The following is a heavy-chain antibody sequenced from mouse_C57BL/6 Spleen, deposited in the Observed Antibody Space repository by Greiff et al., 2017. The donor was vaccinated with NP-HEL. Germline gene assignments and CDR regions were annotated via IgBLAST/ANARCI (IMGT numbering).Heavy chain of an antibody. CDR1: GFTFSDYG. Sequence: EVQVVESGGGLVKPGGSLKLSCAASGFTFSDYGMHWVRQAPEKGLEWVAYISSGSSTIYYADTVKGRFTISRDNAKNTLFLQMTSLRFEDTAMYYCARKLFGGYFDVWGTGTTVTVSS. V-gene: IGHV5-17*01. CDR2: ISSGSSTI. J-gene: IGHJ1*03. CDR3: ARKLFGGYFDV.